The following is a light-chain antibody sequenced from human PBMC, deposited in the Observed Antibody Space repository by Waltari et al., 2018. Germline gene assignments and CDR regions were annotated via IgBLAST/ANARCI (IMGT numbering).Light chain of an antibody. Sequence: DIQMTQSPSTLSASVGDRVTITCRASQSIDSWLAWYQQRPGKVPKPLIYKASSLESGVPSRFSGSGSGTEFTLTISSLQPDDFATYYCQHYKTSSRTFGQGTKEEIK. CDR3: QHYKTSSRT. CDR2: KAS. V-gene: IGKV1-5*03. CDR1: QSIDSW. J-gene: IGKJ1*01.